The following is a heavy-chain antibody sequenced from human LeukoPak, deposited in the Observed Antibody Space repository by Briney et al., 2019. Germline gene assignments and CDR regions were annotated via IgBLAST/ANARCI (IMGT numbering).Heavy chain of an antibody. CDR2: IYPGDSTT. CDR3: ATYVTPIGYCSGGSCFPDAFDI. J-gene: IGHJ3*02. V-gene: IGHV5-51*04. Sequence: GGSLKISCKGSGYRFITYWIGWARQMPGKGLEWMGIIYPGDSTTKYRPSFQGQVTISDDKPISTAYLQWSSLKASDTDMYYCATYVTPIGYCSGGSCFPDAFDIWGQGTMVTVSS. CDR1: GYRFITYW. D-gene: IGHD2-15*01.